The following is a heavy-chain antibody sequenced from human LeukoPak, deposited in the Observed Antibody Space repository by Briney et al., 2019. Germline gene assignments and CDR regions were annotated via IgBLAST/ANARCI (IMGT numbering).Heavy chain of an antibody. CDR3: ARDSAGGSGSYSNY. J-gene: IGHJ4*02. D-gene: IGHD3-10*01. CDR2: IYHSGST. Sequence: SETLTLTCTVSGGSVSNGNYYWGWIRQPPGKGLEWIGSIYHSGSTYYNPSLKSRVTISVDTSKNQFSLKLSSVTAADTAVYYCARDSAGGSGSYSNYWGQGTLVTVSS. CDR1: GGSVSNGNYY. V-gene: IGHV4-39*07.